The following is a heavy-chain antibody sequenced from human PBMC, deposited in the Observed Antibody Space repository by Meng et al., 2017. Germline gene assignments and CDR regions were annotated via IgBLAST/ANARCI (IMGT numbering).Heavy chain of an antibody. D-gene: IGHD3-9*01. CDR1: GFTFSRYG. CDR2: IKQDGSEK. V-gene: IGHV3-7*01. CDR3: ARTLRYVDWFLPDYFDY. J-gene: IGHJ4*02. Sequence: GGSLRLSCAASGFTFSRYGMHWVRQAPGKGLEWVASIKQDGSEKDHVDAVKGRVTISRDNAKNSLYLQMNSLRAEDTAVYYCARTLRYVDWFLPDYFDYWGQGTLVTGSS.